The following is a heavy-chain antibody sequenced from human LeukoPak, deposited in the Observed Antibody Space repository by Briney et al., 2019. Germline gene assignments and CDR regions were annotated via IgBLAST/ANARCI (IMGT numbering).Heavy chain of an antibody. J-gene: IGHJ4*02. CDR2: ISYNGGIT. CDR1: AFTFSNYP. Sequence: PGGSLRLSCSASAFTFSNYPMHWVRQAPGKGLEYVSAISYNGGITYYADSLKGRFTISRDNSENTLYLQMDSLRAEDTAFYYCASDLRGRFDYWGQGALVTVSS. D-gene: IGHD3-10*01. CDR3: ASDLRGRFDY. V-gene: IGHV3-64*04.